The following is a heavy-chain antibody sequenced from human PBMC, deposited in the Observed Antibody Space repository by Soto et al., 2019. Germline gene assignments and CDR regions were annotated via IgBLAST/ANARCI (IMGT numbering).Heavy chain of an antibody. D-gene: IGHD1-26*01. CDR3: ARGVGRLDY. J-gene: IGHJ4*02. CDR2: TYYKSKWYN. CDR1: GDSVSSNTVA. Sequence: SQTLSLTCAISGDSVSSNTVAWHWIRQSPSRGLEWLGRTYYKSKWYNEYAASVKSRISINPDTSKNQFTLQLNSVTPEDTAVYYCARGVGRLDYWGQGTLVTVSS. V-gene: IGHV6-1*01.